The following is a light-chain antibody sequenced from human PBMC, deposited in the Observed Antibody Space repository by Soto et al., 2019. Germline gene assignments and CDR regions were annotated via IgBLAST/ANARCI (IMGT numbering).Light chain of an antibody. CDR3: QQYNTYPLT. J-gene: IGKJ4*01. CDR1: QSISSW. V-gene: IGKV1-5*03. CDR2: KAS. Sequence: DIPMTQSPSTLSASVGDRVTITCRASQSISSWLAWYQQKPWKAPKLLIYKASTLETGVPSRFSGSGSGTEFTLTISGLQPDDIATYYCQQYNTYPLTFGGGTKAEIK.